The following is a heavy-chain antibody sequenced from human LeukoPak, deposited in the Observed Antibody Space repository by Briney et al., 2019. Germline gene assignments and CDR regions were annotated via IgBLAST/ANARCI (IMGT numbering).Heavy chain of an antibody. Sequence: SETLSLTCAVSGYSISSGYYWGWIRPPPGKGLEWIGSIYHSGSTYYNPSLKSRVTISVDTSKNQFSLKLSSVTAADTAVYYCARRGTYCGGDCPYYFDYWGQGTLVTVSS. CDR2: IYHSGST. J-gene: IGHJ4*02. D-gene: IGHD2-21*01. V-gene: IGHV4-38-2*01. CDR1: GYSISSGYY. CDR3: ARRGTYCGGDCPYYFDY.